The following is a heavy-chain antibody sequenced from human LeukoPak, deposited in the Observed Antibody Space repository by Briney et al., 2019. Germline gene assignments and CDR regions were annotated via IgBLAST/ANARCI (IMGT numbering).Heavy chain of an antibody. CDR2: MNPNSGNT. D-gene: IGHD3-3*01. CDR1: GYTFTSYD. J-gene: IGHJ6*02. Sequence: ASVKVSCKASGYTFTSYDINWVRQPTGQGLEWMGWMNPNSGNTGYVQKFQGRVTMTRNSSISTAYMELSSLRSEDTAVYYCARSSSYYDFWSGYYTSFYYYYGMDVWGQGTTVTVSS. CDR3: ARSSSYYDFWSGYYTSFYYYYGMDV. V-gene: IGHV1-8*01.